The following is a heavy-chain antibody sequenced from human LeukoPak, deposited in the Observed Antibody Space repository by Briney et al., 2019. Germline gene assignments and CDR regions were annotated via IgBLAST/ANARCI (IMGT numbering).Heavy chain of an antibody. CDR3: ALPDVLATTETLDY. D-gene: IGHD5-12*01. CDR1: GYSFTSYW. Sequence: GESLKISCKGSGYSFTSYWIGWVRQMPGKGLEWMGIIYPGDSDTRYSPSFQGQVTISADKSISTAYLQWSSLKASDTAMYYCALPDVLATTETLDYWAREPWSPSPQ. J-gene: IGHJ4*02. CDR2: IYPGDSDT. V-gene: IGHV5-51*01.